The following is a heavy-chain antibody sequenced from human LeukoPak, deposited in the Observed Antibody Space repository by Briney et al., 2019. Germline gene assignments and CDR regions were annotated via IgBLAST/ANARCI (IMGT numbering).Heavy chain of an antibody. CDR3: ARDPMYYYDSSGYFDY. V-gene: IGHV1-46*01. CDR1: GYTFTSYY. CDR2: INPSGGST. J-gene: IGHJ4*02. D-gene: IGHD3-22*01. Sequence: ASVKVSCKASGYTFTSYYMHWVRQAPGQELEWMGIINPSGGSTSYAQKFQGRVTMTRDTSTSTVYMELSSLRSEDTAVYYCARDPMYYYDSSGYFDYWGQGTLVTVSS.